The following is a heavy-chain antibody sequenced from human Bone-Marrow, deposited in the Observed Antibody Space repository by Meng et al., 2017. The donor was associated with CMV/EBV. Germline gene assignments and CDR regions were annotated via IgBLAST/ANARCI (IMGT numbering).Heavy chain of an antibody. Sequence: GESLKISCVVSGFTFSNYEMDWVRQAPGKGLEWISYINGPGSTVYYADSVEGRFTISRDNAKNSLSLQMNSLRAEDTAVYYCARGGYDFWSGYYEGYYYYGMDVWGQGTTVTVSS. CDR2: INGPGSTV. V-gene: IGHV3-48*03. D-gene: IGHD3-3*01. CDR1: GFTFSNYE. J-gene: IGHJ6*02. CDR3: ARGGYDFWSGYYEGYYYYGMDV.